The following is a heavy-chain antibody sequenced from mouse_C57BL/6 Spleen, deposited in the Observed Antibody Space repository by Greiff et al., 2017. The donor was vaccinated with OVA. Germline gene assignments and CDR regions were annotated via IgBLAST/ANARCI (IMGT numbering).Heavy chain of an antibody. CDR2: ISDGGSYT. Sequence: EVKLVESGGGLVKPGGSLKLSCAASGFTFSSYAMSWVRQTPEKRLEWVATISDGGSYTYYPDNVKGRFTISRDNAKNNLYLQMSHLKSEDTAMYYCARGGWLRRYFDVWGTGTTVTVSS. CDR1: GFTFSSYA. V-gene: IGHV5-4*03. D-gene: IGHD2-2*01. J-gene: IGHJ1*03. CDR3: ARGGWLRRYFDV.